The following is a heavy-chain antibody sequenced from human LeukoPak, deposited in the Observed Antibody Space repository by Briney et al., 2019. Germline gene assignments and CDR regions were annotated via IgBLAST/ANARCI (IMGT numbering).Heavy chain of an antibody. CDR2: IYYSGST. CDR3: ARGYSSSSRHFDY. Sequence: PSETLSLTCTVSGGSISSSSYYWGWIRQPPGKGLEWIGSIYYSGSTYYNPSLKSRVTISVDTSKNQFSLKLSSVTAADTAVYYCARGYSSSSRHFDYWGQGPVVTVSS. J-gene: IGHJ4*02. CDR1: GGSISSSSYY. V-gene: IGHV4-39*07. D-gene: IGHD6-13*01.